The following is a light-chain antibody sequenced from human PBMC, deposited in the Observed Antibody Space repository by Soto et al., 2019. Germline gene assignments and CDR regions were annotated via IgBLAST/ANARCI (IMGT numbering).Light chain of an antibody. CDR1: SSDVGGYNY. CDR3: SSYAGSINLV. CDR2: EVS. V-gene: IGLV2-8*01. J-gene: IGLJ2*01. Sequence: QSVLTQPPSASGSPGQSVTISCTGTSSDVGGYNYVSWYQQHPGKAPKLMIYEVSKRPSGVPDRFSGSKSGNTASLTVSGLQIEDEAEYYCSSYAGSINLVFGGGTKLTVL.